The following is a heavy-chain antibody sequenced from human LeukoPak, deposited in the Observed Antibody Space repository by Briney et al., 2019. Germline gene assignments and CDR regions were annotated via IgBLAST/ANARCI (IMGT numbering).Heavy chain of an antibody. CDR3: ARHSPHDILTGYSSGRRSHFDY. CDR2: IYYSGST. D-gene: IGHD3-9*01. V-gene: IGHV4-59*08. CDR1: GGSFSGYH. Sequence: SETLSLTCAVYGGSFSGYHWTWIRQSPGKGLEWIGYIYYSGSTNYNPSLKSRVTISVDTSKNQFSLKLSSVTAADTAVYYCARHSPHDILTGYSSGRRSHFDYWGQGTLVTVSS. J-gene: IGHJ4*02.